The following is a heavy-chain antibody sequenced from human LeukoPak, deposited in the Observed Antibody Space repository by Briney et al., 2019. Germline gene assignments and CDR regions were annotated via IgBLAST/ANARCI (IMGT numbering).Heavy chain of an antibody. CDR1: GFTFSSYS. J-gene: IGHJ4*02. CDR3: ASLSGYAWVFDY. Sequence: GSLRLSCAASGFTFSSYSMIWVRQAPGKGLEWVSSISSSSSYIYYADSVKGRFTISRDNAKNSLYLQMNSLRAEDTAVYYCASLSGYAWVFDYWGQGTLVTVSS. CDR2: ISSSSSYI. D-gene: IGHD5-12*01. V-gene: IGHV3-21*01.